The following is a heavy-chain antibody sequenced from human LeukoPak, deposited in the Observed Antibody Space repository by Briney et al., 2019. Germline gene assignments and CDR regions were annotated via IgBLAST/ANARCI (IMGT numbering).Heavy chain of an antibody. Sequence: GGSLRLSCAASGFTFSSYGMHWVRQAPGKGLEWVAFIRYDGSNKYYADSVKGRFTISRDNSKNTLYLQMNSLGAEDTAVYYCAKGGIAAAGTWGYYYYMDVWGKGTTVTVSS. D-gene: IGHD6-13*01. V-gene: IGHV3-30*02. CDR2: IRYDGSNK. CDR1: GFTFSSYG. J-gene: IGHJ6*03. CDR3: AKGGIAAAGTWGYYYYMDV.